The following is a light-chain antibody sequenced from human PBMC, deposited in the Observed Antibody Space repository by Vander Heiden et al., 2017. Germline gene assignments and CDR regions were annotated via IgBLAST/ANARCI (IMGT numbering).Light chain of an antibody. CDR1: SSNIGSNY. J-gene: IGLJ3*02. CDR2: EDN. Sequence: QSVLTQPPSVSAAPGQKVTISCPGSSSNIGSNYISWYQQLPATAPKLLIYEDNKRPSGIPDRFSGSKSGTSATLGITGLQTGDEADYYCGTWDNSLSAGVFGGGTKLTVL. CDR3: GTWDNSLSAGV. V-gene: IGLV1-51*02.